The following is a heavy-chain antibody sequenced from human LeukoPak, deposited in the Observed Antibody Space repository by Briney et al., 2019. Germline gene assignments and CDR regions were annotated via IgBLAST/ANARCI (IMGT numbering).Heavy chain of an antibody. J-gene: IGHJ4*02. CDR1: GFTFSSYA. Sequence: GGSLRLSCAASGFTFSSYAMSWVRQAPGKGLEWVSAISGSGGSTYYADSVKGRFTISRDNSKNTLYLQMNSLRAEDTLVYYGATNHYYDFWSGYGGGYFDYRGKGILVTVSS. CDR3: ATNHYYDFWSGYGGGYFDY. D-gene: IGHD3-3*01. V-gene: IGHV3-23*01. CDR2: ISGSGGST.